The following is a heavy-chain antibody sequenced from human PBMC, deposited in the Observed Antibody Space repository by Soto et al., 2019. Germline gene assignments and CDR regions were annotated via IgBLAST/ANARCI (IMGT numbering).Heavy chain of an antibody. D-gene: IGHD4-17*01. CDR3: AKSTSGYGGASDF. J-gene: IGHJ4*02. CDR1: GFTLSNSG. Sequence: GGSLRLSCEVSGFTLSNSGIHWVRQAPDKGLEWVATIAYEGKTANYADSAKGRFTISRDVSKSTVYLQMNSLRREDTATYYCAKSTSGYGGASDFWGQGTVVTVSS. CDR2: IAYEGKTA. V-gene: IGHV3-30*18.